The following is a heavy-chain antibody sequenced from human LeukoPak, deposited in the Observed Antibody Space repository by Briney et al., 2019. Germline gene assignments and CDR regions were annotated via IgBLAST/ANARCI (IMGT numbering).Heavy chain of an antibody. CDR3: AKGLGDRFPLNWFDP. D-gene: IGHD2-21*01. J-gene: IGHJ5*02. V-gene: IGHV3-23*01. Sequence: GGSLRLSCAASGFTFSTYAVSWVRQVSGKGLEWVSDISGSGGTTHFADSVKGRFTISRDNSKNTLYLQMNSLRAEDTAVYYCAKGLGDRFPLNWFDPWGQGTLVTVSS. CDR1: GFTFSTYA. CDR2: ISGSGGTT.